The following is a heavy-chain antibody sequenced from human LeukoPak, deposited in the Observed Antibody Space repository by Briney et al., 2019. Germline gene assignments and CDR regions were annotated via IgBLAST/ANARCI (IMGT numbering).Heavy chain of an antibody. J-gene: IGHJ4*02. D-gene: IGHD2-21*01. V-gene: IGHV4-61*10. CDR1: GGSISSGSYY. CDR3: ARGGRISGVI. Sequence: PSQTLSLTCTVSGGSISSGSYYWSWIRQPAGKGLEWIGYIYYSGSTNYNPSLKSRVTISVDTSKNQFSLKLSSVTAADTAVYYCARGGRISGVIWGQGTLVTVSS. CDR2: IYYSGST.